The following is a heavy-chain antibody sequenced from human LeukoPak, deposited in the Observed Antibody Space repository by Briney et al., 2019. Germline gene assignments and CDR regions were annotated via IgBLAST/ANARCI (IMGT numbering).Heavy chain of an antibody. CDR3: ARGIYDSSGYGDY. CDR2: ISYDGSNK. D-gene: IGHD3-22*01. V-gene: IGHV3-30-3*01. Sequence: GSLRLSCAASGFTFSSYAMHWVRQGPGKGLEWVALISYDGSNKYYADSVKGRFTISRDNSKNTLYLHMNSLRAGDTAVYYCARGIYDSSGYGDYWGQGTLVTVSS. J-gene: IGHJ4*02. CDR1: GFTFSSYA.